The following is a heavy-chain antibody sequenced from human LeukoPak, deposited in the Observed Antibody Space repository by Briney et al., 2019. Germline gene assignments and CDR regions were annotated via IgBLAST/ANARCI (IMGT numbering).Heavy chain of an antibody. J-gene: IGHJ5*02. CDR2: INPSGGST. CDR1: GYTFTSYY. Sequence: ASVKVSCKASGYTFTSYYMHWVRQAPGQGLEWMGIINPSGGSTSYAQKFQGRVTMTRDTSISTAYMELSRLRSDDTAVYYCAREWGIVVVPAGGFDPWGQGTLVTVSS. V-gene: IGHV1-46*01. D-gene: IGHD2-2*01. CDR3: AREWGIVVVPAGGFDP.